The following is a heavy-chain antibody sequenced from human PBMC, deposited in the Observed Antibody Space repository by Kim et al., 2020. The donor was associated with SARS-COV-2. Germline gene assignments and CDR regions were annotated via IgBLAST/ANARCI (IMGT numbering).Heavy chain of an antibody. D-gene: IGHD3-10*01. CDR3: TIWFGELSPHDAFDI. CDR2: ISYDGSNK. CDR1: GFTFSSYA. Sequence: GGSLRLSCAASGFTFSSYAMHWVRQAPGKGLEWVAVISYDGSNKYYADSVKGRFTISRDNSKNTLYLQMNSLRAEDTAVYYCTIWFGELSPHDAFDIWGQGTMVTVSS. V-gene: IGHV3-30*04. J-gene: IGHJ3*02.